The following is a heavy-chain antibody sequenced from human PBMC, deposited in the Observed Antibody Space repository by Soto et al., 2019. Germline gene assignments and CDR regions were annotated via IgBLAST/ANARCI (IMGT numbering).Heavy chain of an antibody. CDR3: VRDGTKTLRDWFDP. Sequence: QVQLQESGPGLMKPSESLSLTCTVSGASISGFYWSWIRKSAGKGLEWIGRIYATGTTDYNPSLKSRVMMSVDTSKKQFSLKLRSVTAADTAVYYCVRDGTKTLRDWFDPWGQGISVTLSS. J-gene: IGHJ5*02. CDR1: GASISGFY. D-gene: IGHD1-1*01. CDR2: IYATGTT. V-gene: IGHV4-4*07.